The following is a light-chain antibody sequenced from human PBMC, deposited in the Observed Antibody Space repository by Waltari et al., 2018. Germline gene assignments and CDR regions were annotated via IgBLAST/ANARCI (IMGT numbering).Light chain of an antibody. V-gene: IGKV1-39*01. CDR2: AAS. J-gene: IGKJ4*01. CDR3: QHSYTTPLT. CDR1: QAISIY. Sequence: DIQMTQSPSSLSASVGDRVIITCRASQAISIYLNWYQQKPGKAPNLLIYAASTLQRGIPSRFSGSGSGTHFTLTISSLQPEDFATYYCQHSYTTPLTFGGGTKV.